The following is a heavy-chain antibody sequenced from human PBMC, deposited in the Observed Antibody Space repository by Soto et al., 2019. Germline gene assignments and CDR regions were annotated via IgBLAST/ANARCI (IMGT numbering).Heavy chain of an antibody. Sequence: PSETLSLTCTVSGGSISSSSYYWGWIRQPPGKGLEWIGSIYYSGSTYYNPSLKSRVTISVDTSKNQFSLKLSSVTAADTAVYYCARHPYDLSRIFDYWGQGTLVTVSS. CDR1: GGSISSSSYY. V-gene: IGHV4-39*01. CDR3: ARHPYDLSRIFDY. D-gene: IGHD3-22*01. CDR2: IYYSGST. J-gene: IGHJ4*02.